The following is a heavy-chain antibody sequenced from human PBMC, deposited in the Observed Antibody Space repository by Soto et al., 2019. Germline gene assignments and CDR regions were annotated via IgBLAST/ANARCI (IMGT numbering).Heavy chain of an antibody. J-gene: IGHJ6*02. D-gene: IGHD7-27*01. CDR1: GYSFTSYW. CDR3: ARHSNWGLNYYYGMDV. Sequence: PGESLKISCKGSGYSFTSYWIGWVRQMPGKGLEWMGIIYPGDSDTKYSPSFQGQVTMSADKSISIVYLQWSSLKTSDTAMYYCARHSNWGLNYYYGMDVWGQGTTVTVS. V-gene: IGHV5-51*01. CDR2: IYPGDSDT.